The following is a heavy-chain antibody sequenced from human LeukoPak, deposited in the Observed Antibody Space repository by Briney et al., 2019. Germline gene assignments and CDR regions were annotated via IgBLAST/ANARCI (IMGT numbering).Heavy chain of an antibody. V-gene: IGHV3-30*02. D-gene: IGHD2-15*01. Sequence: GGSLRLSCAASGFTFSSYGMHWVRQAPGKGLEWVAVIWYGGSNKYYADSVKGRFTISRDNSKNTLYLQMNSLRAEDTAVYYCAKAGKVVLSAVWGQGTMVTVSS. CDR1: GFTFSSYG. CDR3: AKAGKVVLSAV. CDR2: IWYGGSNK. J-gene: IGHJ3*01.